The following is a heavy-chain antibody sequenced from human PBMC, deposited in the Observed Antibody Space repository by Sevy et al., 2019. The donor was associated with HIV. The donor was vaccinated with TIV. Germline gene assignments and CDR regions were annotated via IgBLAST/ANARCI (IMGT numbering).Heavy chain of an antibody. V-gene: IGHV3-23*01. D-gene: IGHD4-17*01. CDR3: AKGLRGTTTNNWFDP. CDR1: GFPFSSYA. CDR2: ISGSGGSA. J-gene: IGHJ5*02. Sequence: GSLRLSCAASGFPFSSYAMSWVRQAPGKGLEWVSTISGSGGSAYYADSVKGRFTISRDTSKNTLFLQMHSRRAEDTAVYYCAKGLRGTTTNNWFDPWGQGTLVTVSS.